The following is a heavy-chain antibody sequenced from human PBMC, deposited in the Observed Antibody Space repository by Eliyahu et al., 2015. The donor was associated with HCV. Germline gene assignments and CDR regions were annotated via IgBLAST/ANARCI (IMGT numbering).Heavy chain of an antibody. CDR2: IHYSGST. Sequence: QVQLQESGPGLVKPSETLSLPCXXSGXXIPXYYGSWFRQPPGKGLGXXGYIHYSGSTNYNPSLKSRVTISVDTSKXQFSLILTSVTAADTAVYYCASGGGGIAVAGTGGWFDPWGQGTLVTVSS. J-gene: IGHJ5*02. CDR1: GXXIPXYY. CDR3: ASGGGGIAVAGTGGWFDP. D-gene: IGHD6-19*01. V-gene: IGHV4-59*01.